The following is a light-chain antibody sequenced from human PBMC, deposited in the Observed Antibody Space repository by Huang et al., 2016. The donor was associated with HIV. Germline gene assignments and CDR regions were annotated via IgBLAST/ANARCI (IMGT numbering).Light chain of an antibody. V-gene: IGKV3-11*01. Sequence: EIVLTQSPAILSLSPGESATLPCRASQSVSNSLAWYQQKPGQAPRLLIYDASNRATGIPARFSGSGSGTDFTLTISGLEPEDSAIYYCQRRNSWAFGQGTKVEIK. CDR1: QSVSNS. CDR2: DAS. J-gene: IGKJ1*01. CDR3: QRRNSWA.